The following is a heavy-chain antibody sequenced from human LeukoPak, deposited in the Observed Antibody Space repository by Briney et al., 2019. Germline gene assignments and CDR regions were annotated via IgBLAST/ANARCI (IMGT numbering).Heavy chain of an antibody. V-gene: IGHV4-38-2*02. D-gene: IGHD3-10*01. CDR2: IYHTGYT. CDR3: AREWFGEDSGY. CDR1: GYSISSGYY. J-gene: IGHJ4*02. Sequence: SETLSLTCTVSGYSISSGYYWGWIRQPPGKGLEWIGSIYHTGYTYYKSSLKSRVTISVGPSKNQFSLKLSSVTAADTAVYYCAREWFGEDSGYWGQGTLVTVSS.